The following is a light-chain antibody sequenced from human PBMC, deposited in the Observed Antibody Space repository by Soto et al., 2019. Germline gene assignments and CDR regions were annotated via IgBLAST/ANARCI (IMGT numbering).Light chain of an antibody. CDR1: SSDIGGYEY. CDR3: KSYAGSNTYV. CDR2: DVN. V-gene: IGLV2-11*01. Sequence: QSALTQPRSVSGSPGQSVTMSCTGTSSDIGGYEYVSWYQHHPGKAPKLIIYDVNRRPSGVPDRFSGFKSGNTASLTISGLQAADEADYFCKSYAGSNTYVFGSGTKLTVL. J-gene: IGLJ1*01.